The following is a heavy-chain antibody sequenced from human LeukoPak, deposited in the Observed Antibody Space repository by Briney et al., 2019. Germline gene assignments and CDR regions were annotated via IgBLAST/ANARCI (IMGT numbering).Heavy chain of an antibody. D-gene: IGHD3/OR15-3a*01. Sequence: ASVKVSCKTSGFTFTGYYFHWMRQAPGQGLEWMGSIDANSGGTEYAQKFQGRVTMTRDTSLSTAYMEVTSLTSDDTAVYYCARDLFWTGYYYFDFWGQEPWSPSPQ. CDR3: ARDLFWTGYYYFDF. CDR1: GFTFTGYY. CDR2: IDANSGGT. J-gene: IGHJ4*01. V-gene: IGHV1-2*02.